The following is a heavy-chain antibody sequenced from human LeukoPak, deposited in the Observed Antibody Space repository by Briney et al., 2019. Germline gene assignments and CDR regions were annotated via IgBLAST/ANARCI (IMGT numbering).Heavy chain of an antibody. Sequence: ASVKVSCKASGYTFTGYYMHWVRQAPGQGLEWMGGINPNSGGTNYAQKFQGRVTMTRDTSISTAYMELSRLRSDDTAVYYCARNRYSGYDYLFSMGYWGQGTLVTVSS. J-gene: IGHJ4*02. D-gene: IGHD5-12*01. V-gene: IGHV1-2*02. CDR1: GYTFTGYY. CDR2: INPNSGGT. CDR3: ARNRYSGYDYLFSMGY.